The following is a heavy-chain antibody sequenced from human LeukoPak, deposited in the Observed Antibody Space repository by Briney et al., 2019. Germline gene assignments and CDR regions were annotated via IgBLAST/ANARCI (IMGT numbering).Heavy chain of an antibody. V-gene: IGHV3-30*03. CDR1: GFTFTNYA. J-gene: IGHJ6*02. Sequence: GRSLRLSCAASGFTFTNYALHWVRQTPVKGLEWITLISSDGNNNVYADSVKGRFTISRDNSRNTLYLQMNSLRAEDTAVYYCARASRALYGMDVWGQGTTVTVSS. CDR3: ARASRALYGMDV. CDR2: ISSDGNNN.